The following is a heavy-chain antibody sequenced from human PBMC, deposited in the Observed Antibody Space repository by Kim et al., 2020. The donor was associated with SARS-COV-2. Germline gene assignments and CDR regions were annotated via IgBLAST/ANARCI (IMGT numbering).Heavy chain of an antibody. Sequence: AGCVKGRFTISRDNSKNTRYLQMNSLRAEDTAVYYCARDLSSSWVETWFDPWGQGTLVTVSS. D-gene: IGHD6-13*01. CDR3: ARDLSSSWVETWFDP. J-gene: IGHJ5*02. V-gene: IGHV3-30*07.